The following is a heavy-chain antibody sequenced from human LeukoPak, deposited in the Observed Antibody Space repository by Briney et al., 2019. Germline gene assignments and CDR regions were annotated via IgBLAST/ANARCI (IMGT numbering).Heavy chain of an antibody. CDR2: IYTSGST. J-gene: IGHJ6*03. D-gene: IGHD3-3*01. V-gene: IGHV4-4*07. CDR3: ARADQFWSGYSHYYMDV. CDR1: RGSISSYY. Sequence: PSETLSHTCTVSRGSISSYYWSWIRQPAGKGLEWIGRIYTSGSTNYNPSLKSRVTMSVDTSKNQFSLKLSSVTAADTAVYYCARADQFWSGYSHYYMDVWGKGTTVTVSS.